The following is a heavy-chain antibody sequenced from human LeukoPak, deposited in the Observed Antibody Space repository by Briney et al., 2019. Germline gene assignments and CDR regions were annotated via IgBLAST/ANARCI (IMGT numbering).Heavy chain of an antibody. CDR3: VRHIKFSSGPIDS. J-gene: IGHJ4*02. D-gene: IGHD3-22*01. CDR2: IFSSAAT. V-gene: IGHV4-59*08. Sequence: SETLSLTCSVSGGSLSPHYWSWIRQPAGKKFKWIGHIFSSAATNYNPSLKSRVTISADASKSQFSPKVASVTAADTAVYFCVRHIKFSSGPIDSWGQGTLVIVSS. CDR1: GGSLSPHY.